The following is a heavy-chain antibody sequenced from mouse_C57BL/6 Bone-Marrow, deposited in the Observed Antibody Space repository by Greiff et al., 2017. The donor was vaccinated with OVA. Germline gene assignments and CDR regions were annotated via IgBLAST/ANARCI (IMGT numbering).Heavy chain of an antibody. V-gene: IGHV5-4*01. CDR1: GFTFSSYA. D-gene: IGHD2-2*01. CDR3: ARDLGVYYGYLYAMDY. Sequence: DVKLVESGGGLVKPGGSLKLSCAASGFTFSSYAMSWVRQTPEKRLEWVATISDGGSYTYYPDNVKGRFTISRDNAKNNLYLQRSHLKSEDTAMYYCARDLGVYYGYLYAMDYWGQGTSVTVSS. CDR2: ISDGGSYT. J-gene: IGHJ4*01.